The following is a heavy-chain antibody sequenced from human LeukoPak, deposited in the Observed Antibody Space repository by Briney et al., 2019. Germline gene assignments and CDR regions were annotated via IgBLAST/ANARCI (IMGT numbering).Heavy chain of an antibody. D-gene: IGHD1-26*01. CDR2: VGTSGDMT. CDR1: GFTVSSNY. J-gene: IGHJ4*02. Sequence: PGGSLRLSCAASGFTVSSNYMSWVRQAPGKGLEWVSYVGTSGDMTYYSASVTGRFTISRDNSKNSLFLQMTSLRVEDTAVYYCARDSGVGGTFDYWGQGSLLTVSS. V-gene: IGHV3-11*04. CDR3: ARDSGVGGTFDY.